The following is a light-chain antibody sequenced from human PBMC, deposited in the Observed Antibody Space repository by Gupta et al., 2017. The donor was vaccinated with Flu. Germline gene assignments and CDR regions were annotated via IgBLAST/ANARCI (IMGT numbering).Light chain of an antibody. Sequence: GQSITISCTGTSSDVGGYNYVSWYQQHPGKVPKLIIYEVNKRPSGVPDRFSGSKSGNTASLTVSGLLAEDEADYYCCSYGGSKFFGGGTKLTVL. V-gene: IGLV2-8*01. CDR3: CSYGGSKF. J-gene: IGLJ2*01. CDR1: SSDVGGYNY. CDR2: EVN.